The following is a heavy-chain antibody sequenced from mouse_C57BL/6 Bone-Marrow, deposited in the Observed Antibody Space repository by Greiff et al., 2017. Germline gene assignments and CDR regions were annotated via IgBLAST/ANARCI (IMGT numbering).Heavy chain of an antibody. J-gene: IGHJ3*01. CDR2: IYWDDDK. CDR1: GFSLSTSGMG. CDR3: ASLLLRRGFAY. V-gene: IGHV8-12*01. D-gene: IGHD1-1*01. Sequence: QVTLKESGPGILQSSQTLSLTCSFSGFSLSTSGMGVSWLRQPSGKGLEWLAHIYWDDDKRYNPSLKSRLTISKETSRNQVFLKITSVDTADTATYYCASLLLRRGFAYWGQGTLVTVSA.